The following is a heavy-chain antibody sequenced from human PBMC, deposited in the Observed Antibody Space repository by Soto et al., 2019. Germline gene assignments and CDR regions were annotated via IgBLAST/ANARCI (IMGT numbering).Heavy chain of an antibody. CDR3: ARGSPSLPSDY. D-gene: IGHD2-15*01. CDR1: GYTLTDYF. Sequence: QVPLVQSGAEVKKPGASVRVSCKTSGYTLTDYFLHWVRQAPGQGLEWMGWISPNNGGTNYAQKFQGRVTMTRDTSISAAYMELSSLRSDDTAVYYCARGSPSLPSDYWGQGTLVTVSS. CDR2: ISPNNGGT. V-gene: IGHV1-2*02. J-gene: IGHJ4*02.